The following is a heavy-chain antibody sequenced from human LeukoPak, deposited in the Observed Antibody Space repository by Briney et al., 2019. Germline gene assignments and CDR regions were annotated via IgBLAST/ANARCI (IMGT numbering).Heavy chain of an antibody. V-gene: IGHV4-59*08. Sequence: PSETLSLTCTVAGGSISSYYWSWIRQPPGKGLEWIGYIHDSGSTNYNPSLKRRVTMSVDTSKNQFSLTLSSVPAADTAVYYCAPGTANFRRIDYWGQGTLVPVSS. CDR1: GGSISSYY. D-gene: IGHD2-21*02. CDR2: IHDSGST. CDR3: APGTANFRRIDY. J-gene: IGHJ4*02.